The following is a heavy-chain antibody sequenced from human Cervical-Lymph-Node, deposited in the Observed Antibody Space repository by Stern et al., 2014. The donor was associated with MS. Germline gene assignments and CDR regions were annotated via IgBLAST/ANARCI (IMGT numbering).Heavy chain of an antibody. D-gene: IGHD6-13*01. CDR1: GGTFSKFP. CDR3: ARSSETSDRWYSLGYDL. V-gene: IGHV1-69*01. CDR2: IFPVFGTP. J-gene: IGHJ5*02. Sequence: QVQLVQSGAEVTKPGSSVKVSCKASGGTFSKFPSSWVRQAPGQGLEWMGGIFPVFGTPTYAQEFRGRVTIPADVSTSTVYMELSSLRSDDTAVYYCARSSETSDRWYSLGYDLWGQGTLVTVSS.